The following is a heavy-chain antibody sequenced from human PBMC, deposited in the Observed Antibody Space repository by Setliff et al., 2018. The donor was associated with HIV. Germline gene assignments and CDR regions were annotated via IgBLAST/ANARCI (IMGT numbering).Heavy chain of an antibody. CDR1: GFSFSSYA. CDR3: ARGLTIFGVVHDAFDI. CDR2: IRNKANSYTT. Sequence: PGGSLRLSCAASGFSFSSYAMSWVRQAPGKGLEWIGRIRNKANSYTTEYAASVKGRFTISRDDSKNSLHLQMNSLETEDTAVYYCARGLTIFGVVHDAFDIWGQGTMVT. D-gene: IGHD3-3*01. J-gene: IGHJ3*02. V-gene: IGHV3-72*01.